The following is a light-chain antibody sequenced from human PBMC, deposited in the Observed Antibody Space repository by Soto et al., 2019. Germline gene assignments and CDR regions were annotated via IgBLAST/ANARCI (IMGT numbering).Light chain of an antibody. J-gene: IGLJ1*01. V-gene: IGLV2-8*01. CDR1: SSDLGDYDY. CDR2: EVS. Sequence: QSVLTQPPSASGSPGQSVTISCTGTSSDLGDYDYVSWYQHHPGKAPKLIIYEVSERPSGVPDRFSGSKSGNTASLTVSGLQAEDEADYYCSSYGGNNNYVFGTGTKLTVL. CDR3: SSYGGNNNYV.